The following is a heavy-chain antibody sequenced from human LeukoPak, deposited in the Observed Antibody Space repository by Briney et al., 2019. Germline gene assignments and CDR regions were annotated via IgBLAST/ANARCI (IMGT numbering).Heavy chain of an antibody. J-gene: IGHJ4*02. CDR1: AFTFSSYA. Sequence: GGSLRLSCAASAFTFSSYAMHWVRQAPGKGLEWVAVISYDGSNKYYADSVKGRFTISRDNSKNTLYLQMNSLRAEDTAVYYCAREGKYQLLSTFDYWGQGTLVTVSS. CDR3: AREGKYQLLSTFDY. D-gene: IGHD2-2*01. CDR2: ISYDGSNK. V-gene: IGHV3-30*04.